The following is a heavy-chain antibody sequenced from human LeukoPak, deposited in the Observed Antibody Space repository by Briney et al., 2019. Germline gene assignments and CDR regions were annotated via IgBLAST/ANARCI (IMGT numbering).Heavy chain of an antibody. CDR1: GFPFSVAW. J-gene: IGHJ4*02. D-gene: IGHD3-10*01. CDR3: AKDWFATADY. V-gene: IGHV3-74*01. Sequence: GGSLRLSCAASGFPFSVAWMHWFRQVPGKGLMWVSRITTDETTTYADSVRGRFTISRDNAKNTVYLQMNSLRVEDTAVYYCAKDWFATADYWGQGILVTVSS. CDR2: ITTDETT.